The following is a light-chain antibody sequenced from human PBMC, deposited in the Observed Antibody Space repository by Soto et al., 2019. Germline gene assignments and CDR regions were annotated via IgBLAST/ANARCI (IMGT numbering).Light chain of an antibody. J-gene: IGLJ3*02. CDR2: EDS. V-gene: IGLV2-23*01. Sequence: QSALTQPASVSGSPGQSITISCTGTSSDAGSYNFVSWYQQLPGKAPKVMIYEDSKRPSGVSNRFSGSKSGNTASLTISGLQAEDEADYYCCSYASSSTYWVFGGGTKLTVL. CDR3: CSYASSSTYWV. CDR1: SSDAGSYNF.